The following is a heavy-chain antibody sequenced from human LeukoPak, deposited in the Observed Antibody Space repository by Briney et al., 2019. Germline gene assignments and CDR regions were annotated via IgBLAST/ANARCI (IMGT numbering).Heavy chain of an antibody. J-gene: IGHJ4*02. V-gene: IGHV3-23*01. CDR3: GKLFYSSGMYHFDY. CDR1: GFTFSSSA. CDR2: ISGSGGGT. D-gene: IGHD3-10*01. Sequence: GGSLRLSCATSGFTFSSSAMSWVRQPPGKGLAWVSTISGSGGGTYCADSVKGRFTISRDNSKNTLYLQMNSLRAEDTAVFYCGKLFYSSGMYHFDYWGQGTLVTVSS.